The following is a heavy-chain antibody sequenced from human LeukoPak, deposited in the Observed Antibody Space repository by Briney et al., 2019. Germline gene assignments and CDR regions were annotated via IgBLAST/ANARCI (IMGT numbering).Heavy chain of an antibody. D-gene: IGHD5-18*01. Sequence: GGSLRLSCAASGFTFSSYSMNWVRQAPGKGLEWVAVISYDGSSKYYADSVKGRFTISRDNSKNTLYLQMNSLRAEDTAVYYCARARSSYGYGDAFDIWGQGTMVTVSS. CDR2: ISYDGSSK. CDR1: GFTFSSYS. V-gene: IGHV3-30*03. CDR3: ARARSSYGYGDAFDI. J-gene: IGHJ3*02.